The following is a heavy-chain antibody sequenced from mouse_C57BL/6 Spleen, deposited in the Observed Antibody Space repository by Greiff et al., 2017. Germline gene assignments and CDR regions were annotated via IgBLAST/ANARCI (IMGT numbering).Heavy chain of an antibody. D-gene: IGHD4-1*01. CDR1: GYTFTSYW. J-gene: IGHJ3*01. V-gene: IGHV1-5*01. CDR3: TRAWDEGFAY. Sequence: DVQLQESGTVLARPGASVKMSCKTSGYTFTSYWMHWVKQRPGQGLEWIGAIYPGNSDTSYNQKFKGKAKLTAVTSASTAYMELSSLKNEDSAVYYCTRAWDEGFAYWGQGTLVTVSA. CDR2: IYPGNSDT.